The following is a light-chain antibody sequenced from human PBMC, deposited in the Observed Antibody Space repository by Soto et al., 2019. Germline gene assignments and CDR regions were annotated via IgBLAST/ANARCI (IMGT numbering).Light chain of an antibody. V-gene: IGLV2-11*01. Sequence: QLVLTQPPSVSGSPGQSVTVSCTGTSSDVGTYTYVSWYQQHPGKAPKLIIYDVIKRPSGVPDRFSGSKSGNTASLTISGLQAEDEADYYCCSYAGSYTHVFGTGTKVTVL. CDR1: SSDVGTYTY. CDR3: CSYAGSYTHV. J-gene: IGLJ1*01. CDR2: DVI.